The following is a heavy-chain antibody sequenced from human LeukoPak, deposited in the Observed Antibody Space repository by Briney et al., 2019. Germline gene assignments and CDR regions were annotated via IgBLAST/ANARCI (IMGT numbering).Heavy chain of an antibody. CDR1: GGSFTSYY. Sequence: SETLSLTCVMYGGSFTSYYWSWIRQSPGKGLEWIGEISPRGTKYNPSLKSRVTISLDTTKNQFSLILTSVTAADAAVYFCASDSYSSIGYFWSQGTLVTVSS. J-gene: IGHJ4*02. CDR2: ISPRGT. V-gene: IGHV4-34*01. D-gene: IGHD6-13*01. CDR3: ASDSYSSIGYF.